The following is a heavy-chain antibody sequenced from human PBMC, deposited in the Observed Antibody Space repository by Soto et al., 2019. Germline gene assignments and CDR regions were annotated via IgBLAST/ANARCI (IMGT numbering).Heavy chain of an antibody. CDR1: GGSFSGYY. D-gene: IGHD2-15*01. V-gene: IGHV4-34*01. Sequence: TLSLTCAVYGGSFSGYYWSWIRQPPGKGLEWIGEINHSGSTNYNPSLKSRVTISVDTSKNQFSLKLSSVTAADTAVYYCASGQLPSGGSWCNWFEPWGQGTLVSVTS. CDR2: INHSGST. J-gene: IGHJ5*02. CDR3: ASGQLPSGGSWCNWFEP.